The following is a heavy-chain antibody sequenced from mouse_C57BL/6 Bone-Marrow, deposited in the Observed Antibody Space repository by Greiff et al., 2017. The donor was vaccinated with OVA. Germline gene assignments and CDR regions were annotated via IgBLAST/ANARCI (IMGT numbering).Heavy chain of an antibody. CDR2: IYPRSGNT. D-gene: IGHD1-1*01. CDR1: GYTFTSYG. J-gene: IGHJ2*01. CDR3: ARERKNYYGSSYAY. Sequence: VKLMESGAELARPGASVKLSCKASGYTFTSYGISWVKQRTGQGLEWIGEIYPRSGNTYYNEKFKGKATLTADKSSSTAYMELRSLTSEDSAVYFCARERKNYYGSSYAYWGQGTTLTVSS. V-gene: IGHV1-81*01.